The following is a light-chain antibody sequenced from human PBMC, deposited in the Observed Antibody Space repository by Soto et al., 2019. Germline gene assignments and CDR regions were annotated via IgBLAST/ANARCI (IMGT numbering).Light chain of an antibody. J-gene: IGKJ1*01. CDR2: HAS. CDR1: ESISNW. CDR3: QQYRTYS. Sequence: IQLTQSPTTLPASVGDRVTLTCRASESISNWLAWYQQRPGTAPTLLISHASILETAVPSRFRGNGSGTECTLTISSLQPGDFATYYCQQYRTYSFGQGSRVEIK. V-gene: IGKV1-5*01.